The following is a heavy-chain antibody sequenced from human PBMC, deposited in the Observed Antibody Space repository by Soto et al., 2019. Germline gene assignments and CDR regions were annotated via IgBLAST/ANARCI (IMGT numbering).Heavy chain of an antibody. CDR2: ISAYDGQS. D-gene: IGHD3-22*01. J-gene: IGHJ4*02. V-gene: IGHV1-18*01. Sequence: ASVKVSCKASGDGFSNYGFSWVRQAPGQGLEWMGWISAYDGQSNYTKKFQGRVTMTTDTSSSTAYMELRSLRSDDTAFYYCARGWYYYSSGYYAFDYWGLGTLVTVSS. CDR3: ARGWYYYSSGYYAFDY. CDR1: GDGFSNYG.